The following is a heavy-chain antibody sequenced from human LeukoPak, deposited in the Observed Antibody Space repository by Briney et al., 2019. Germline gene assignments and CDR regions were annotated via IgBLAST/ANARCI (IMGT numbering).Heavy chain of an antibody. CDR2: INQDGSDK. Sequence: GGSLRLSCVASEFTFSTYWMSWVRQAPGKGLEWVANINQDGSDKYYVDSVKGRLTVSRDNAKKSLYLQMNSLRVEDTAVYYCASDPFTISAYDAFNIWGQGTVVTVSS. CDR1: EFTFSTYW. J-gene: IGHJ3*02. V-gene: IGHV3-7*01. D-gene: IGHD3-3*02. CDR3: ASDPFTISAYDAFNI.